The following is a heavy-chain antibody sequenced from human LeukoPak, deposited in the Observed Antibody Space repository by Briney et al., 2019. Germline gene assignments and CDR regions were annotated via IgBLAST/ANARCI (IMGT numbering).Heavy chain of an antibody. CDR3: AKVYVGSWYAYDH. CDR1: GFTFSSYA. Sequence: GGSLRLSCAASGFTFSSYAMHWVRQAPGKGLEWVSLISGDGGTTDYADSVKGRFTISRDNRRNSLYLHMNSLRTEDTALYFCAKVYVGSWYAYDHWGQGTLVTVSS. CDR2: ISGDGGTT. J-gene: IGHJ4*02. V-gene: IGHV3-43*02. D-gene: IGHD6-13*01.